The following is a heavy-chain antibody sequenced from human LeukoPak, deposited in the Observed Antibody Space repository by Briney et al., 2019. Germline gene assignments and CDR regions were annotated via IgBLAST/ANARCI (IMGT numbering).Heavy chain of an antibody. J-gene: IGHJ6*02. CDR1: GFTFSSYG. Sequence: GGSLRLSCAASGFTFSSYGMHWVRQAPGKGLEWVAVIWYDGSNKYYADSVKGRFTISRDNSKNTMYLQMNSLRADDTAVYYCARLISAAGTGGYYYGMDVWGQGTTVTVSS. D-gene: IGHD6-13*01. CDR3: ARLISAAGTGGYYYGMDV. CDR2: IWYDGSNK. V-gene: IGHV3-33*01.